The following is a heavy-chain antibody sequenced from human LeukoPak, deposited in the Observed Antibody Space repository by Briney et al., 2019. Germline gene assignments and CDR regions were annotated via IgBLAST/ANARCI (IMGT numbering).Heavy chain of an antibody. J-gene: IGHJ5*02. V-gene: IGHV4-4*07. Sequence: PSETLSLTCTVSGVSISSYYWIWIRQPAGKGLEWIGHIYGSGSTNYNPSLKSRVTLSVDTSKNQFSLKLSSVTAADTAVYYCAREGTSGTHLNWFDPWGQGTLVTVSS. CDR3: AREGTSGTHLNWFDP. D-gene: IGHD1-1*01. CDR1: GVSISSYY. CDR2: IYGSGST.